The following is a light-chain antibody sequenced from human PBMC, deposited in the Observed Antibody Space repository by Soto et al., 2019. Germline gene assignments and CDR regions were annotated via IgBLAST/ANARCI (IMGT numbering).Light chain of an antibody. V-gene: IGKV1-12*01. J-gene: IGKJ5*01. CDR3: QQAASFPIT. CDR1: QGVATW. Sequence: DIQMTQSPSSVSASVGDRVTITCRASQGVATWLAWYQQKPGKAPNLLIYTASSLQSGVPSRFSGSGSGTDFPLTVNGLQHDDFATYYCQQAASFPITFGQGTRLEI. CDR2: TAS.